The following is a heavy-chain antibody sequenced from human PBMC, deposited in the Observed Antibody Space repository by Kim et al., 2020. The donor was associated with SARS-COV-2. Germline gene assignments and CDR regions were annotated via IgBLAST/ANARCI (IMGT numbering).Heavy chain of an antibody. CDR3: AKDRQAGGYYHGYFDN. D-gene: IGHD6-19*01. CDR2: LSYRP. CDR1: GFTFSNYP. J-gene: IGHJ4*02. Sequence: GGSLRRSCAASGFTFSNYPMTWVRRAPGKGLEWVSTLSYRPHYADSVGGRFTISRDNSKNTLFLQMNSLRVEDTAVYYCAKDRQAGGYYHGYFDNWGQGTLVTVSS. V-gene: IGHV3-23*01.